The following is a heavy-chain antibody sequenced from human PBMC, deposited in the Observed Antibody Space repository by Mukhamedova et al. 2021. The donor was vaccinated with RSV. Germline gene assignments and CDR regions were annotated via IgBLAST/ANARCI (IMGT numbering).Heavy chain of an antibody. CDR2: IYWDDDK. Sequence: ALEWLALIYWDDDKRYSPSLKSRLTITKDTSKNQVVLTMSNMDPVDTATYYFAHIPRFDVFYFWCQGTLVSFSS. D-gene: IGHD3-9*01. CDR3: AHIPRFDVFYF. J-gene: IGHJ4*02. V-gene: IGHV2-5*02.